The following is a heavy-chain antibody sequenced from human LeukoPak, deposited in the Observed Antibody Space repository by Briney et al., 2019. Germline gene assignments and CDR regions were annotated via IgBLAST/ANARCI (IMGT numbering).Heavy chain of an antibody. CDR2: IYYSGST. CDR3: ARGLMYYYDSSGYYVV. CDR1: GGSVSSGSYY. V-gene: IGHV4-61*01. Sequence: SETLSLTCTVSGGSVSSGSYYWSWIRQPPGKGLEWIGYIYYSGSTNYNPSLKSRVTISVDTSKNQFSLKLSSVTAADTAVYYCARGLMYYYDSSGYYVVWGQGTLVTVSS. D-gene: IGHD3-22*01. J-gene: IGHJ4*02.